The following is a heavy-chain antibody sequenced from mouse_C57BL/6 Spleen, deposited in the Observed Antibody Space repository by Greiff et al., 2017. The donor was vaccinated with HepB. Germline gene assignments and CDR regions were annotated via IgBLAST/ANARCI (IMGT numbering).Heavy chain of an antibody. CDR2: ISYDGSN. J-gene: IGHJ2*01. D-gene: IGHD1-1*01. CDR1: GYSITSGYY. Sequence: EVKLQESGPGLVKPSQSLSLTCSVTGYSITSGYYWNWIRQFPGNKLEWMGYISYDGSNNYNPSLKNRISITRDTSKNQFFLKLNSVTTEDTATYYCAREVYYYGPYYFDYWGQGTTLTVSS. CDR3: AREVYYYGPYYFDY. V-gene: IGHV3-6*01.